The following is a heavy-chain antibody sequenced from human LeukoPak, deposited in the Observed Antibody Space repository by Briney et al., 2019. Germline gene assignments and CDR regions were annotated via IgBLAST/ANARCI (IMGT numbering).Heavy chain of an antibody. CDR2: ISSSSTI. J-gene: IGHJ3*02. CDR3: ARDRLTITMIVVLPDAFDI. D-gene: IGHD3-22*01. V-gene: IGHV3-48*01. Sequence: PRGSLRLSCAASGFTFSSYSMNWVRQAPGKGLEWVSYISSSSTIYYADSVKGRFTISRDNAKNSLYLQMNSLRAEDTAVYYCARDRLTITMIVVLPDAFDIWGQGTMVTVSS. CDR1: GFTFSSYS.